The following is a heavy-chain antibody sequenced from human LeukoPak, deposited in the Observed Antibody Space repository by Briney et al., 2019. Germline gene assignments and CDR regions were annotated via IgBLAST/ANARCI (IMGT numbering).Heavy chain of an antibody. V-gene: IGHV3-21*01. D-gene: IGHD1-26*01. CDR2: ISSSSSYI. CDR3: ARGRHSGSYWDFDY. J-gene: IGHJ4*02. CDR1: GFTFSSYS. Sequence: GGSLRLSCAASGFTFSSYSMNWVRQAPGKGLEWVSSISSSSSYIYYADSVKGRFTISRDNAKNSLYLQMNSLRAEDTAVYYCARGRHSGSYWDFDYWGQGTLVTVSS.